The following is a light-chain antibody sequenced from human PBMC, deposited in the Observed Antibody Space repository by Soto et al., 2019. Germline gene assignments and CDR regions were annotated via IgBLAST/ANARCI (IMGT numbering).Light chain of an antibody. Sequence: DIQMTQSPSSLSASVGDRVTITCRARQGISIYLAWFQQKPGKVPKLLIYAASTLQSGVPSRFSGSGSGTDFTLTISSLQPEDVATYYCQKYNSAPLTFDGGTKVAIK. CDR1: QGISIY. CDR3: QKYNSAPLT. J-gene: IGKJ4*01. CDR2: AAS. V-gene: IGKV1-27*01.